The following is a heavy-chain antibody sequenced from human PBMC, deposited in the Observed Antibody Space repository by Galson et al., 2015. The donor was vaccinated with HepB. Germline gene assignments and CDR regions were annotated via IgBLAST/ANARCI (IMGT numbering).Heavy chain of an antibody. CDR1: GFTFNYHA. CDR3: ATERRHNTGWFALDS. V-gene: IGHV3-23*01. D-gene: IGHD6-19*01. J-gene: IGHJ4*02. CDR2: ISGSGGST. Sequence: SLRLSCAASGFTFNYHAMNWVRQAPGKGLEWVASISGSGGSTYYADSVKGRFTVSRDNSKRTLYLQMNSLKVEDTAIYYCATERRHNTGWFALDSWGQGALVTVSS.